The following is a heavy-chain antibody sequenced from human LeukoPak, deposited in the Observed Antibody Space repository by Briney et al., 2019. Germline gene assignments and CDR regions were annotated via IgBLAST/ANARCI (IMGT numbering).Heavy chain of an antibody. CDR3: VKGSIDY. V-gene: IGHV3-9*01. CDR2: ISWNSDIR. Sequence: PGGSLRLSCAASGFTFDDYGMSWVRQAPGKGLEWVSGISWNSDIRAYADSVKGRFTISRDNAKNSLYLQMNSLRAEDTALYYCVKGSIDYWGQGTLVTVSS. J-gene: IGHJ4*02. CDR1: GFTFDDYG.